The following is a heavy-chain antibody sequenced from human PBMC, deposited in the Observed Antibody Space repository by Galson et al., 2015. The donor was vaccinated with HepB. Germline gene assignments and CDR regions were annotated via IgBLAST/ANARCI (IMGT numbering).Heavy chain of an antibody. J-gene: IGHJ4*02. Sequence: SLRLSCAASGFTFSNYAMHWVRQAPGKGLEWLAVVSSDGSDELYADSVKGRLTISRDNSKNTLYVQMNSLGAEDTAVYYCAKNAYCASDNCWYHLDHWGQGTLVTVSS. V-gene: IGHV3-30*18. CDR1: GFTFSNYA. CDR3: AKNAYCASDNCWYHLDH. D-gene: IGHD2-21*02. CDR2: VSSDGSDE.